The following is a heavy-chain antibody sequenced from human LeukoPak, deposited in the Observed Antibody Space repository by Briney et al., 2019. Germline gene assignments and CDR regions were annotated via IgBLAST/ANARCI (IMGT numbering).Heavy chain of an antibody. V-gene: IGHV3-33*08. CDR2: IWYDGSNK. Sequence: GGSLRLSCAASGFTFSSYGMHWVRQAPGKGLEWVAVIWYDGSNKYYADSVKGRFTISRDNSKNTLYLQMNSLRAEDTAVYYCARDWWELLGIDYWGQGTLVTVSS. CDR3: ARDWWELLGIDY. J-gene: IGHJ4*02. D-gene: IGHD1-26*01. CDR1: GFTFSSYG.